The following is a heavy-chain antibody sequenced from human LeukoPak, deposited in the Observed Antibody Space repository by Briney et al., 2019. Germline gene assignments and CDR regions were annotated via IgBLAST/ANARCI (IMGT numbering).Heavy chain of an antibody. V-gene: IGHV1-24*01. CDR2: FDPEDGET. Sequence: ASVKVSCKVSGYTLTELSMHWVRQAPGKGLEWMGGFDPEDGETIYAQKFQGRVTMTEDTSTDTAYMELSSLRSEDTAVYYCATLGYCSGGSCYTANWFDPWGQGTLDTVSS. CDR1: GYTLTELS. J-gene: IGHJ5*02. D-gene: IGHD2-15*01. CDR3: ATLGYCSGGSCYTANWFDP.